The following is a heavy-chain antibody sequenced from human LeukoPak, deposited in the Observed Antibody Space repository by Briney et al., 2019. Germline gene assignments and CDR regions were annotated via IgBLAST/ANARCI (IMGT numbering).Heavy chain of an antibody. J-gene: IGHJ6*04. CDR1: GFSFSSFA. CDR3: AKFNGHPTTNYYMDV. CDR2: IIDTGGAT. Sequence: GGSLRLSCAASGFSFSSFALTWVRQAPGKGLEWVSGIIDTGGATYYADSVKGRFTISRDNSKNTLFLQMNSLRAEDTAVYYCAKFNGHPTTNYYMDVWGEGTTVTVSS. V-gene: IGHV3-23*01. D-gene: IGHD3-10*01.